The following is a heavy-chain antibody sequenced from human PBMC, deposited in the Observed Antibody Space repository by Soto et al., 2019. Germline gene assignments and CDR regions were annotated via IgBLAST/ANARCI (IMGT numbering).Heavy chain of an antibody. CDR1: GFTVSSNY. CDR3: ARDFVVGGPTINYYYGMDV. CDR2: IYSAGNT. D-gene: IGHD1-26*01. Sequence: EVQLVESGGDLVQPGGSLRLSCAASGFTVSSNYMSWVRQAPGKGLEWISIIYSAGNTYYADSVKGRFTISRDNSKNTLYLQMISLGAEDTAVYYCARDFVVGGPTINYYYGMDVWGQGTTVTVSS. J-gene: IGHJ6*02. V-gene: IGHV3-66*01.